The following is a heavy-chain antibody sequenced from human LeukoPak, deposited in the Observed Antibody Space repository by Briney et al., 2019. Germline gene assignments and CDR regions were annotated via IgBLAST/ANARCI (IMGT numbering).Heavy chain of an antibody. Sequence: GGSLRLSCAASGFTFSSYAMSWVRQAPGKGLEWVGRIKPKTDGETTEYAAPAKDRFSISRDDSKSMMYLQMNSLKTEDTAVYYCITPLPYSAQGGQGTLVTVSS. CDR2: IKPKTDGETT. D-gene: IGHD2-21*01. CDR1: GFTFSSYA. CDR3: ITPLPYSAQ. J-gene: IGHJ4*02. V-gene: IGHV3-15*01.